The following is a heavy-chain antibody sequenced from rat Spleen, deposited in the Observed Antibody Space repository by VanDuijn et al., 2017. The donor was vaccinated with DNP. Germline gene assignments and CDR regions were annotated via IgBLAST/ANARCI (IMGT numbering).Heavy chain of an antibody. Sequence: EVQLVESGGGLVQPGRSLKLSCAASGSTFSAYYMAWVRQAPAKGLEWVAYIGSPAYAPYYTDSVKGRFAISRDNAKSTLYLQMNSLRSEDMATYYCVRWNSGHFDYWGQGVMVTVSS. CDR2: IGSPAYAP. J-gene: IGHJ2*01. D-gene: IGHD4-3*01. CDR1: GSTFSAYY. CDR3: VRWNSGHFDY. V-gene: IGHV5-22*01.